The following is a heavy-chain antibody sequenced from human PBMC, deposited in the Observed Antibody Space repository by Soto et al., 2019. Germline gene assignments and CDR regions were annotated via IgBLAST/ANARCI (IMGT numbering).Heavy chain of an antibody. V-gene: IGHV3-53*01. J-gene: IGHJ6*02. CDR3: ARDHPPYYYGSGTPSGMDV. Sequence: PGGSLRLSCAASGFTVSSNYMSWVRQSPGNGLEWVSVIYSGGSTYYADSVKGRVTISRDNSKNTLYLQMNSLRAEDTAVYYCARDHPPYYYGSGTPSGMDVWGQGITVTVSS. D-gene: IGHD3-10*01. CDR1: GFTVSSNY. CDR2: IYSGGST.